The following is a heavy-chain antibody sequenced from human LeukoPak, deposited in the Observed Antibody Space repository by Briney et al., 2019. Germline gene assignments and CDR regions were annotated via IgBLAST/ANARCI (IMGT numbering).Heavy chain of an antibody. CDR1: GFTVSSNY. CDR2: IYSGGST. CDR3: ARDRSIAAAGYYYYYMDV. Sequence: GGSLRLSCAASGFTVSSNYMSWVRQAPGKGLEWVSVIYSGGSTYYADSVKGRFTISRDNSKNTLYLQMNSLRAEDTAVYYCARDRSIAAAGYYYYYMDVWGKGTTVTVSS. J-gene: IGHJ6*03. D-gene: IGHD6-13*01. V-gene: IGHV3-66*01.